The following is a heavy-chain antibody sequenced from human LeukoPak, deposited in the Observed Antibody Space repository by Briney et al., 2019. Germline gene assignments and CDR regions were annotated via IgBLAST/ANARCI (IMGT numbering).Heavy chain of an antibody. Sequence: GGSLRPSCAASGLTFSSYAMHWVRQAPGKGLEWVAVISYDGSNKYYADSVKGRFTISRDNSKNTLYLQMNSLRPEDTAVYYCATATIFGVVIYYWGQGTLVTVSS. CDR3: ATATIFGVVIYY. D-gene: IGHD3-3*01. V-gene: IGHV3-30*04. CDR1: GLTFSSYA. J-gene: IGHJ4*02. CDR2: ISYDGSNK.